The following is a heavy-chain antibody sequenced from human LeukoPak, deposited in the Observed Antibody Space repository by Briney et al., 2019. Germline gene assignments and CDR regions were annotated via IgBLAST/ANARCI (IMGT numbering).Heavy chain of an antibody. V-gene: IGHV4-4*07. CDR3: ARDRAHSGSCYDYLEY. CDR2: IDSSGST. J-gene: IGHJ4*02. D-gene: IGHD1-26*01. Sequence: SETLSLTCTVSGGSIRSYYWNWVRQPAGKGLEWIGRIDSSGSTTYNPSLKSRVTMSVDTSKNQFSLKLSSVTAADTAVYYCARDRAHSGSCYDYLEYWGQGTLVTVSS. CDR1: GGSIRSYY.